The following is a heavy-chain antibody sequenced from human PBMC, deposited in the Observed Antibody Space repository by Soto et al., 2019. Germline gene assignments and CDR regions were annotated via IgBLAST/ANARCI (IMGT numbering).Heavy chain of an antibody. Sequence: ASVKVSCKDSGYSLTGDYMNWVRQAPRQGLEWMGWINPNSGGTNYAHTFQGRVQITADASTSTAYMELSSLRSEDTALYYCATGGRGYSYGPGAPRFHFDYWGQGTLVTVSS. D-gene: IGHD5-18*01. CDR1: GYSLTGDY. CDR3: ATGGRGYSYGPGAPRFHFDY. J-gene: IGHJ4*01. CDR2: INPNSGGT. V-gene: IGHV1-2*02.